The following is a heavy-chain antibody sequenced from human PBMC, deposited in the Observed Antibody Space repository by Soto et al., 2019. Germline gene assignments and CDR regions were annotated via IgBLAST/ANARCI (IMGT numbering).Heavy chain of an antibody. D-gene: IGHD1-26*01. Sequence: SVKVTCKASGGTFSSYAISWVRQAPGQGLEWMGGIIPIFGTANYAQKFQGRVTITADESTSTAYMELSSLRSEDTAVYYCARDLGWSYPFDYWGQGTLVTVSS. CDR3: ARDLGWSYPFDY. CDR1: GGTFSSYA. CDR2: IIPIFGTA. V-gene: IGHV1-69*13. J-gene: IGHJ4*02.